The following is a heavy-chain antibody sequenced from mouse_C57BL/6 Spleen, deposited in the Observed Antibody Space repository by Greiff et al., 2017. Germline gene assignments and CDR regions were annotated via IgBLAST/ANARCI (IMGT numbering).Heavy chain of an antibody. J-gene: IGHJ1*03. D-gene: IGHD1-1*01. V-gene: IGHV1-64*01. Sequence: QVQLQQSGAELVMPGASVKLSCKASGYTFTSYWMHWVKQRPGQGLEWIGMIHPNSGSTNYNEKFKSKATLTVDKSSSTAYMQLSSLTSEDSAVYYCARWSYYGSSHGVWGTGTTVTVSS. CDR2: IHPNSGST. CDR3: ARWSYYGSSHGV. CDR1: GYTFTSYW.